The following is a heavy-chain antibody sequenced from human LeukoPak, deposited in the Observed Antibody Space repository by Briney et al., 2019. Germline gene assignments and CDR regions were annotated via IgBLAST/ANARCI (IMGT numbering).Heavy chain of an antibody. J-gene: IGHJ4*02. Sequence: GGFLRLSCEVSGFTFSTYAMSWVRQAPGKGLEWVSAISGSGSGTYYADSVKGRFTISRDNSKNTLYLQMNSLTAEDTAVYYCAKGLVGSYYSYDYWGQGTLVTVSS. CDR2: ISGSGSGT. CDR1: GFTFSTYA. CDR3: AKGLVGSYYSYDY. V-gene: IGHV3-23*01. D-gene: IGHD1-26*01.